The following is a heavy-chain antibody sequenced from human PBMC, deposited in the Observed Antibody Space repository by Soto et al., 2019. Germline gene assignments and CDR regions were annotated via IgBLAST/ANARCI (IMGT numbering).Heavy chain of an antibody. CDR3: ARRTVGWYFDL. D-gene: IGHD4-17*01. J-gene: IGHJ2*01. CDR1: GFTFSIYA. CDR2: ISGSGGST. Sequence: EVQLLESGGGLVQPGGSLRLSCAASGFTFSIYAMNWVRQAPGKGLEWVSVISGSGGSTYYADSVKGRFPISRDNSKNTLYLQMNSLRAEDTAVYYCARRTVGWYFDLWGRGTLVTVSS. V-gene: IGHV3-23*01.